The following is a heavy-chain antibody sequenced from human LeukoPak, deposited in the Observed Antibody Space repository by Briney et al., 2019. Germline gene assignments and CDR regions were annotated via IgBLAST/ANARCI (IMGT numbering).Heavy chain of an antibody. Sequence: ASVKVSCKASGYTFTGYYMHWVRQAPGQGLEWMGWINPNSGGTNYAQKFQGRVTMTRDTSISTAYMELSRLRSDDTAVYYCARLVSPSAARRDYWGQGTLVTVSS. J-gene: IGHJ4*02. CDR2: INPNSGGT. CDR1: GYTFTGYY. V-gene: IGHV1-2*02. CDR3: ARLVSPSAARRDY. D-gene: IGHD6-25*01.